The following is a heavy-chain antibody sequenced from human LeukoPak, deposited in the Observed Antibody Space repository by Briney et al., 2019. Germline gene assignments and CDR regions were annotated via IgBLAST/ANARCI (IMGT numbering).Heavy chain of an antibody. Sequence: SETLSLTCAVYGGSFSGYYWSWIRQPPGKGLEWIGYIYYSGSTYYNPSLKSRVTISVDTSKNQFSLKLSSVTAADTAVYYCARDNGGSYYYWGQGTLVTVSS. D-gene: IGHD1-26*01. CDR1: GGSFSGYY. J-gene: IGHJ4*02. CDR3: ARDNGGSYYY. V-gene: IGHV4-34*09. CDR2: IYYSGST.